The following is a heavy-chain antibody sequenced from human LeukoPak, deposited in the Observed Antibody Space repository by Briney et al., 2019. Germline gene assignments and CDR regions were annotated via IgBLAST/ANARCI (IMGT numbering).Heavy chain of an antibody. D-gene: IGHD7-27*01. Sequence: SETLSLTCTVSGGSISSYYWSWIRQPPGKGLEWIGYIYYSGSTNYNPSLKSRVTISVDTSKNQFSLKLSSVTAADTAVYYCARERPGEDTFDIWGQGTMVTVSS. CDR1: GGSISSYY. J-gene: IGHJ3*02. V-gene: IGHV4-59*01. CDR3: ARERPGEDTFDI. CDR2: IYYSGST.